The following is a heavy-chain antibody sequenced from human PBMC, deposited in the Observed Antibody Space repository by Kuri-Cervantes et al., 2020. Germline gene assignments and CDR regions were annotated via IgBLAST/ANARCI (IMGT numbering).Heavy chain of an antibody. Sequence: GGSLRLSCAASGFMFSGLAMHWVRQAPGKGLEWVALIYSDGSQALYADFVNGRFSISRDNSKNTLFLQMNSVRPEDTAVYYCARGIDREGYLCDSWGQGTLVTVSS. CDR2: IYSDGSQA. J-gene: IGHJ4*02. CDR1: GFMFSGLA. V-gene: IGHV3-30*02. D-gene: IGHD5-24*01. CDR3: ARGIDREGYLCDS.